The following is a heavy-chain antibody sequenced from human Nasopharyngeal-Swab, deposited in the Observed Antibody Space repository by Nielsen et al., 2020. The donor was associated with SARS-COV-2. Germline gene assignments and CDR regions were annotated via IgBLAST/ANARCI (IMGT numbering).Heavy chain of an antibody. V-gene: IGHV7-4-1*02. CDR3: ARERRLGYCSGGSCYYAWFDP. Sequence: ASVKVSCKASGYTFTSYAMNWVRQAPGQGLEWMGWINTNTGNPTYAQGFTGRFVFSLDTSVSTAYLQISSLKAEDTAVYYCARERRLGYCSGGSCYYAWFDPWGQGTLVTASS. CDR2: INTNTGNP. CDR1: GYTFTSYA. J-gene: IGHJ5*02. D-gene: IGHD2-15*01.